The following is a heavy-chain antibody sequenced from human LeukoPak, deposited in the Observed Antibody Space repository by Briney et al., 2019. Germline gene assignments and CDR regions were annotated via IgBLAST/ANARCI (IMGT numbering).Heavy chain of an antibody. J-gene: IGHJ4*02. V-gene: IGHV4-59*02. CDR3: ARVSPRRQLLLSV. D-gene: IGHD2-2*01. CDR1: GGSVGSYY. CDR2: IYYGGST. Sequence: SETLSLTCTVSGGSVGSYYWSWIRQPPGKGLEWIGYIYYGGSTNYNPSLKSRVTMSVDTSKNQFSLKLTSVTAADTAVYYCARVSPRRQLLLSVWGQGTLATVSS.